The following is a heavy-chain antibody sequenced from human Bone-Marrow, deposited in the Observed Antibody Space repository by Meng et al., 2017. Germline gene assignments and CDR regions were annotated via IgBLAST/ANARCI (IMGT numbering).Heavy chain of an antibody. J-gene: IGHJ1*01. D-gene: IGHD6-19*01. CDR3: ARGRSSGWYRPEYFQH. CDR1: GGSFSGYY. Sequence: QVHLPHAGDGLLEPSATLSLTCAVYGGSFSGYYWSWIRQPPGKGLEWIGEINHSGSTNYNPSLKSRVTISVDTSKNQFSLKLSSVTAADTAVYYCARGRSSGWYRPEYFQHWGQGTLVTVSS. CDR2: INHSGST. V-gene: IGHV4-34*01.